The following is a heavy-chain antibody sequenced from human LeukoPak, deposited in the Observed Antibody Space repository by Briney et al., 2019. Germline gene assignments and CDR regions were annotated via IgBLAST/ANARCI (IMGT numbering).Heavy chain of an antibody. Sequence: ASVKVSCKASGYTFTGFYIHWVRQAPGQGLEWMGWINPNSGGTKYAQRFQGRVTMTRDTSISTAYMELNSLRSDDTAVYHCAREDYWGQGTLVTVSS. CDR1: GYTFTGFY. J-gene: IGHJ4*02. CDR2: INPNSGGT. V-gene: IGHV1-2*02. CDR3: AREDY.